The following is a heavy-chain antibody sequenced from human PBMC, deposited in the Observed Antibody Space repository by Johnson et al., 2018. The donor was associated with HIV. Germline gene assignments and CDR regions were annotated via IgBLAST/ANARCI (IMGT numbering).Heavy chain of an antibody. J-gene: IGHJ3*02. D-gene: IGHD3-22*01. CDR2: ISWNSGSI. CDR1: GFTFDDYA. CDR3: AKALHYYDRPGDAFDI. V-gene: IGHV3-9*01. Sequence: VQLVESGGVVVQPGGSLRLSCAASGFTFDDYAMHWVRQAPGKGLEWVSGISWNSGSIGYADSVKGRFTISRDNAKNSLYLQMNSLRSEDTALYYCAKALHYYDRPGDAFDIWGQGTMVTVSS.